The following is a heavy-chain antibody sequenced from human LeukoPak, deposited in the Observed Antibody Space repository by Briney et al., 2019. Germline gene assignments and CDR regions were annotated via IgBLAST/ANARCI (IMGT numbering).Heavy chain of an antibody. D-gene: IGHD6-13*01. J-gene: IGHJ4*02. CDR3: ARSYSSSWYAFGY. CDR2: IYYSGST. V-gene: IGHV4-59*01. Sequence: SETLSLTCTVSGGSISSYYWSWIRQPPGKGLEWIGYIYYSGSTNYNPSLKSRVTISVDTSKNQFSLKLSSVTAADTAVYYCARSYSSSWYAFGYWGQGTLVTVSS. CDR1: GGSISSYY.